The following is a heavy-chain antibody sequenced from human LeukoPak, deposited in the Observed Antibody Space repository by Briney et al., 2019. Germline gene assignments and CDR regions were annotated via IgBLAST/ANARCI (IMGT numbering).Heavy chain of an antibody. CDR3: ATGLWGIAVAGTNY. J-gene: IGHJ4*02. CDR1: GYTLTELS. CDR2: FDPEDGET. D-gene: IGHD6-19*01. Sequence: ASVKVSCKVSGYTLTELSMHWVRQARGKGLEWMGGFDPEDGETIYAQKFQGRVTMTEDTSTDTAYMELSSLRSEDTAVYYCATGLWGIAVAGTNYWGQGTLVTVSS. V-gene: IGHV1-24*01.